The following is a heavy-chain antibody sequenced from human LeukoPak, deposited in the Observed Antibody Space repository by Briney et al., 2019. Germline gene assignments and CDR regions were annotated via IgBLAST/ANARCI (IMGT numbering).Heavy chain of an antibody. D-gene: IGHD3-10*01. CDR1: GFTFSSYW. J-gene: IGHJ6*02. V-gene: IGHV3-74*01. CDR2: INSDESST. Sequence: GGSLRLSCAASGFTFSSYWMHWARQAPGKGLVWVSRINSDESSTSYADSVKGRFTISRDNAKNTLYLQMNSLRAEDTAVYYCARDHYGYYYGMDVWGQGTTVTVSS. CDR3: ARDHYGYYYGMDV.